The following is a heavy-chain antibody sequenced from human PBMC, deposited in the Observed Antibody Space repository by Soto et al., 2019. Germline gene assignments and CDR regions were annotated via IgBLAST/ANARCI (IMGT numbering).Heavy chain of an antibody. D-gene: IGHD4-17*01. CDR2: IIPIFGTA. J-gene: IGHJ6*02. Sequence: SVKVSCKASGGTFSSYAISWVQQAPGQGLEWMGGIIPIFGTANYAQKFQGRVTITADESTSTAYMELSSLRSEDTAVYYCARNEGGDYYYYYGMDVWGQGTTVTVSS. CDR1: GGTFSSYA. V-gene: IGHV1-69*13. CDR3: ARNEGGDYYYYYGMDV.